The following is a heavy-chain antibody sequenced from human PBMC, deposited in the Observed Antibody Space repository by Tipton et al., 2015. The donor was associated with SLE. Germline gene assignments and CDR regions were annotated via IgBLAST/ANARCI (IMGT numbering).Heavy chain of an antibody. CDR3: ARDTNWGLDY. D-gene: IGHD3-16*01. V-gene: IGHV4-59*01. Sequence: TLSLTCAVSGDSLSSDYWSWIRQPPGKGLEWIGNINHSGDTNYNPSLKRRVTISVDTSKNQFSLKLTSVTAADTAVYYCARDTNWGLDYWGQGTLVTVSS. CDR2: INHSGDT. CDR1: GDSLSSDY. J-gene: IGHJ4*02.